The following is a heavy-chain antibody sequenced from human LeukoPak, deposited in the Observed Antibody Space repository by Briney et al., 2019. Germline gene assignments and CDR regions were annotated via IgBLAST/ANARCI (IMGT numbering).Heavy chain of an antibody. Sequence: PSETLSLTCTVSGGSMSNYYWRWIRQPPGKGLEWIGYLYYSGSTKDHPSLKRGATISKDTSKNQFSLKLSSVTAADTAVYFCARDRYDYVWGNQYYYYGMDVWGQGTTVTVSS. V-gene: IGHV4-59*01. CDR2: LYYSGST. CDR3: ARDRYDYVWGNQYYYYGMDV. CDR1: GGSMSNYY. D-gene: IGHD3-16*01. J-gene: IGHJ6*02.